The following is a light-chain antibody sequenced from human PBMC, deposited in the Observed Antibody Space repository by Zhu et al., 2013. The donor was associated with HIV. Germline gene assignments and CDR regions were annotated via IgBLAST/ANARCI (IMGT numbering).Light chain of an antibody. J-gene: IGKJ1*01. CDR3: QHYSPWS. CDR2: DAS. V-gene: IGKV3-11*01. Sequence: EIVLTQSPATLSLSPGERATLSCRASQSVGIYVAWYQQHPGQAPRLLIYDASKRVAGTPARFSASGSGTDFTLTVSSLEPDDFAVYYCQHYSPWSFGQGTKVEVK. CDR1: QSVGIY.